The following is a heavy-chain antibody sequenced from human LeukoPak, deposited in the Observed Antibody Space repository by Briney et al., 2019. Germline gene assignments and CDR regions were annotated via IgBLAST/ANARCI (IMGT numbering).Heavy chain of an antibody. CDR3: ARDPGAVAREYYFDY. CDR2: INPNSGGT. D-gene: IGHD6-19*01. Sequence: RASVKVSCKASGYTFTGYYMHWVRQAPGQGLEWMGWINPNSGGTNYAQKFQGRVTMTRDTSISTAYMELSRLRSDDTAVYYCARDPGAVAREYYFDYWGQGTLVTVSS. J-gene: IGHJ4*02. CDR1: GYTFTGYY. V-gene: IGHV1-2*02.